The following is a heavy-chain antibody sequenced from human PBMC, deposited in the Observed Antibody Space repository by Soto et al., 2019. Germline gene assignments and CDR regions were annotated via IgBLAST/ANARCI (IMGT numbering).Heavy chain of an antibody. CDR2: INPSDGST. CDR1: GYTFTSSY. Sequence: ASVKVSCKASGYTFTSSYMYWVRQAPGQGLEWMGRINPSDGSTTYAEKFQGRVTITADESTSTAYMELSSLRSEDTAVYYCARDRRILWFGELLRDRDYYYGMDVWGQGTTVTVA. CDR3: ARDRRILWFGELLRDRDYYYGMDV. V-gene: IGHV1-46*01. J-gene: IGHJ6*02. D-gene: IGHD3-10*01.